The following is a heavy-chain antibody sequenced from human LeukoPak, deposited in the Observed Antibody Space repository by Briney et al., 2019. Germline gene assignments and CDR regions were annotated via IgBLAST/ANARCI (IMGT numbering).Heavy chain of an antibody. J-gene: IGHJ4*02. V-gene: IGHV3-30*02. CDR2: ISFSVSNV. D-gene: IGHD1-1*01. CDR1: GFTFSSYG. CDR3: AKPTTGSPTAAGLDY. Sequence: PGGSLRLSCAASGFTFSSYGMYWFRQAPGKGLEWVSYISFSVSNVHYADSVKGRFTISRENSKSTLFLQMNSLRPEDAAVYYCAKPTTGSPTAAGLDYWGQGTLVTVSS.